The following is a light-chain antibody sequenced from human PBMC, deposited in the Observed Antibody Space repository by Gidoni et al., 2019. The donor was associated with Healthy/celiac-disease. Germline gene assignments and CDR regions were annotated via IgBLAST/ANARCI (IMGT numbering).Light chain of an antibody. CDR3: QQYYSYPLT. V-gene: IGKV1-8*01. J-gene: IGKJ2*01. CDR2: AAY. CDR1: QGNSSY. Sequence: AIRMTQSPSSFSASTGDRVTITCRPSQGNSSYLAWYQQQPGKAPKLLIYAAYTLQSGVPSRFSGSGSGTDFTLTISCLQSEDFATYYCQQYYSYPLTFGQGTKLEIK.